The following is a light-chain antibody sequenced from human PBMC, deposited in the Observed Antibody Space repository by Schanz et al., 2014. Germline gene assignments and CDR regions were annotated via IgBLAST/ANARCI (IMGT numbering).Light chain of an antibody. CDR1: SSDVGGYNY. V-gene: IGLV2-8*01. J-gene: IGLJ2*01. CDR2: DVT. CDR3: SSYAGSNNLV. Sequence: QSALTQPASVSGSPGQSIIISCTGTSSDVGGYNYVSWYQQHPGKAPKLMISDVTRRPSGVPDRFSGSKSGNTASLTVSGLQAEDEADYYCSSYAGSNNLVFGGGTKLTV.